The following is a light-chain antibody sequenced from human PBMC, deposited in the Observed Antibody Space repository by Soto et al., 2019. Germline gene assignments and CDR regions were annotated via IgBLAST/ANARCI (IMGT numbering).Light chain of an antibody. J-gene: IGKJ1*01. CDR2: KAS. CDR3: QQYSSYSWT. CDR1: QSISSW. V-gene: IGKV1-5*03. Sequence: DIQMTQSPSTLSASVGDRVTITCRASQSISSWLAWYQQKPGKAPKLLIYKASSLHSGIPSRFSGSGSGTEFTLTISRLQPDDFATYYCQQYSSYSWTFGQGTKVEI.